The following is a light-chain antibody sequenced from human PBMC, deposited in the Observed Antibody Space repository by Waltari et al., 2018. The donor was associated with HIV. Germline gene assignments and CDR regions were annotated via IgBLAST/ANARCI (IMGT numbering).Light chain of an antibody. CDR2: TNN. V-gene: IGLV1-40*01. CDR1: NSKLRAGYE. CDR3: QSYDSGLSGVI. J-gene: IGLJ2*01. Sequence: QSVLTQPPSVSGTAGPRVTISCTGSNSKLRAGYEVHWCQQLPGTTHNLLIYTNNNRPSGVPDRFSASKSGASDSLAIAGLQVEDEADYYCQSYDSGLSGVIFGGGTKLTVL.